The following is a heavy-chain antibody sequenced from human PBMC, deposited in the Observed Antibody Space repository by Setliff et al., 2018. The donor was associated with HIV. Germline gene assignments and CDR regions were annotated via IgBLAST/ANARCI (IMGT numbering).Heavy chain of an antibody. CDR2: VYYSGSP. CDR1: GGSIRNGLYY. Sequence: SETLSLTCTVSGGSIRNGLYYWHWIRQPPGKGLEWIGSVYYSGSPYYKPSLKSRVTISVDTAKNQFSLRLSSVTAADTAVYYCARHRDGGTYPLDYWGQGTLVTV. D-gene: IGHD1-26*01. J-gene: IGHJ4*02. CDR3: ARHRDGGTYPLDY. V-gene: IGHV4-39*01.